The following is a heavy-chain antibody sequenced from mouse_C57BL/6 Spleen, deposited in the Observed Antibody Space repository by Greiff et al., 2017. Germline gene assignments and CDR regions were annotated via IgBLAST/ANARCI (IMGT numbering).Heavy chain of an antibody. CDR3: ARYDYGPTVGFYAMDY. CDR2: ISSGSSTI. J-gene: IGHJ4*01. D-gene: IGHD2-4*01. Sequence: EVQVVESGGGLVKPGGSLKLSCAASGFTFSDYGMHWVRQAPEKGLEWVAYISSGSSTIYYADTVKGRFTISRDNAKNTLFLQMTSLRSEDTAMYYCARYDYGPTVGFYAMDYWGQGTSVTVSS. V-gene: IGHV5-17*01. CDR1: GFTFSDYG.